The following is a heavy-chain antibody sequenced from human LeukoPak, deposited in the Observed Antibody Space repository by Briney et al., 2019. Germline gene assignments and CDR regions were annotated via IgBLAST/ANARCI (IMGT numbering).Heavy chain of an antibody. Sequence: ASVKVSCKASGYTFTSYYMHWVRQAPGQGLEWMGIINPRGGSTSYAQKFQGRVTMTRDTSTSTVYMELSSLRSEDTAVYYCARVRRFGELLHGYDAFDIWGQGT. CDR3: ARVRRFGELLHGYDAFDI. J-gene: IGHJ3*02. V-gene: IGHV1-46*01. D-gene: IGHD3-10*01. CDR1: GYTFTSYY. CDR2: INPRGGST.